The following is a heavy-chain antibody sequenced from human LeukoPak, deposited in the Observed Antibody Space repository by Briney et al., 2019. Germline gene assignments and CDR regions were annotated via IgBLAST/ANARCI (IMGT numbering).Heavy chain of an antibody. Sequence: ASVKVSCKASGYTFTGYYMHWVRQAPGQGLEWMGWINPNSGGTNYAQKFQGRVTMTRDTSISTAYMEMSRLKSDDTAMYYCAREVISSSWFPFDYWGQGTLVTVSS. CDR2: INPNSGGT. CDR3: AREVISSSWFPFDY. J-gene: IGHJ4*02. V-gene: IGHV1-2*02. CDR1: GYTFTGYY. D-gene: IGHD6-13*01.